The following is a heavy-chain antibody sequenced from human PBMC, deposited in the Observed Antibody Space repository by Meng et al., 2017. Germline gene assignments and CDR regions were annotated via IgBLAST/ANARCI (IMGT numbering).Heavy chain of an antibody. Sequence: EVELGVGGGGLVQPGGSLRLSCAASGFTFNNYWMHWVRQVPGKGLVWVSRISGDGSITNYADSVKGRFTISRDNAKNTLYLQMNSLRPEDTAVYYCLDEAPRSDYWGQGSLVTVSS. CDR3: LDEAPRSDY. D-gene: IGHD1-1*01. V-gene: IGHV3-74*01. CDR2: ISGDGSIT. CDR1: GFTFNNYW. J-gene: IGHJ4*02.